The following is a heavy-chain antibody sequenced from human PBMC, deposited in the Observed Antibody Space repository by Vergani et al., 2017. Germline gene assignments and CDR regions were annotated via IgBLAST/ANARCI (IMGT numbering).Heavy chain of an antibody. CDR2: IYYSGST. Sequence: QVQLQESGPGLVKPSETLSLTCTVSGGSISSYYWSWIRQPPGKGLEWIGYIYYSGSTNYNPSLKSRVTISVDTSKNQFSLKLSSVTAADTAVYYWARAGGYWYSSSWHDPXFQHWGQGTLVTVSS. CDR1: GGSISSYY. D-gene: IGHD6-13*01. J-gene: IGHJ1*01. V-gene: IGHV4-59*01. CDR3: ARAGGYWYSSSWHDPXFQH.